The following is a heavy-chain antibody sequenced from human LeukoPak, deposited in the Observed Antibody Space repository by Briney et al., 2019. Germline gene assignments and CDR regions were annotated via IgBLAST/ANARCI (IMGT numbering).Heavy chain of an antibody. CDR1: GFPFDDYA. Sequence: SLELSFAASGFPFDDYAMHWVRQAPGKGLEWVSGISWNSGSIGYADSVKGRFTISRDNAKNSLYLQMNSLRAEDTALYYCAKDTHPYDSSGPYDYWGQGTLVTVSS. V-gene: IGHV3-9*01. J-gene: IGHJ4*02. CDR2: ISWNSGSI. D-gene: IGHD3-22*01. CDR3: AKDTHPYDSSGPYDY.